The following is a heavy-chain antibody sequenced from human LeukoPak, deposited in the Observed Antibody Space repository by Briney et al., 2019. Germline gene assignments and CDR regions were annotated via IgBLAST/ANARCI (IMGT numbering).Heavy chain of an antibody. J-gene: IGHJ5*02. CDR1: GGSISSGGYY. V-gene: IGHV4-31*03. CDR2: IYYSGST. CDR3: ARVEGLAAGTRWFDP. D-gene: IGHD6-13*01. Sequence: SETLSLTCTVSGGSISSGGYYWSWTRQHPGTGLEWIWYIYYSGSTYYNPSLKSRVTISVDTSKNQFSLKLSSVTAADTAVYYCARVEGLAAGTRWFDPWGQGTLVTVSS.